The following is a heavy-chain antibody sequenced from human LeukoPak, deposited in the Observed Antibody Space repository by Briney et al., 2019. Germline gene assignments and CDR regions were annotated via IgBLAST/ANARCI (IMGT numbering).Heavy chain of an antibody. V-gene: IGHV3-30*18. Sequence: PGGSLRLSCAASGFTFSYFGMHWVRQAPGKGLEWVAVISYDGSNENYADSVKGRFTIPRDNSKNTLYLQMNSLRAGDTAVYYCAKDSYDRSGYYYYYFAYWGQGTQVTVSS. CDR1: GFTFSYFG. J-gene: IGHJ4*02. D-gene: IGHD3-22*01. CDR2: ISYDGSNE. CDR3: AKDSYDRSGYYYYYFAY.